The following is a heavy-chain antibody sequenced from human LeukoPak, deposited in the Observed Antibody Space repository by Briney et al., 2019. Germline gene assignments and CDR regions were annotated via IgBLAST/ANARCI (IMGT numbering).Heavy chain of an antibody. CDR3: ARGFGRDAFDL. D-gene: IGHD3-16*01. CDR2: ISTYNGNT. CDR1: GYTFTTHG. J-gene: IGHJ3*01. Sequence: ASVKVSCKASGYTFTTHGINWVRQAPGQGLEWMGWISTYNGNTNYAQKLQGRVTMTTDTSTSTAYMELRSLRSDDTAVYYRARGFGRDAFDLWGQGTMVTVSS. V-gene: IGHV1-18*01.